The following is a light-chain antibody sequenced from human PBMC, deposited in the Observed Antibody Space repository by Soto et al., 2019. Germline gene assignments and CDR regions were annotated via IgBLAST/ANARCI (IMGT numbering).Light chain of an antibody. Sequence: EIVLTQSPATLSLSPGERATLSCRASQSVSSYLAWYQQKPGQAPRLLIYDASNRATDLPARFSGSGSGTDVTLPISSLEPEDFAVYYCQQRSSWPPMYTFGQGTKLEIK. CDR2: DAS. CDR3: QQRSSWPPMYT. V-gene: IGKV3-11*01. CDR1: QSVSSY. J-gene: IGKJ2*01.